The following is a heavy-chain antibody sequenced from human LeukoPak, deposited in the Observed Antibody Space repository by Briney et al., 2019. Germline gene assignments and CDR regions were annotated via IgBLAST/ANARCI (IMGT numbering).Heavy chain of an antibody. CDR3: ARDDPNKYYFDY. D-gene: IGHD2/OR15-2a*01. Sequence: SETLSLTCTVSGGSISSSSYYWGWIRQPPGKGLEWIGSIYYSGSTYYNPSLKSRVTISVDTSKSQFSLKLSSVTAADTAVYYCARDDPNKYYFDYWGQGTLVTVSS. CDR2: IYYSGST. V-gene: IGHV4-39*02. CDR1: GGSISSSSYY. J-gene: IGHJ4*02.